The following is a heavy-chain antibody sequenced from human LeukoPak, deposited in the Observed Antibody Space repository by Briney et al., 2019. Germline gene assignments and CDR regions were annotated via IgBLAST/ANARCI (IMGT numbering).Heavy chain of an antibody. J-gene: IGHJ3*02. V-gene: IGHV3-30*01. Sequence: GGSLRLSCAASGFTFSKYAMHWVRQAPGKGLDWLAVISYDGVNQYYADSVKGRFTISRDNAKNTLSLQMNSLRAEDTAVYYCVRDGSCSNTKCPRAFAIWGQGTLVTVSS. CDR2: ISYDGVNQ. CDR1: GFTFSKYA. D-gene: IGHD2-2*01. CDR3: VRDGSCSNTKCPRAFAI.